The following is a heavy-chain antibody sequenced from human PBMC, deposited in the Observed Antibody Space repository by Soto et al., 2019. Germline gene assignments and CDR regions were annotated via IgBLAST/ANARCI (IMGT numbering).Heavy chain of an antibody. CDR3: ARGYCSGGSCYWVTFDY. V-gene: IGHV1-69*13. D-gene: IGHD2-15*01. J-gene: IGHJ4*02. CDR1: GGTFSSYA. Sequence: ASVKVSCKASGGTFSSYAISWVRQAPGQGLEWMGGIIPIFGTANYAQKFQGRVTITADESTSTAYMELSSLRSEDTAVYYCARGYCSGGSCYWVTFDYWGQGTLVTVSS. CDR2: IIPIFGTA.